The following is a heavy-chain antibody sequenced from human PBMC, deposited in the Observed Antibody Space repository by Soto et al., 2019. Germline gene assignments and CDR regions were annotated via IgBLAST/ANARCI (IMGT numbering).Heavy chain of an antibody. Sequence: NPSETLSLTCIVSGASVNDYYWNWVRQPLGKGLEWIGFIHYTGSRIFNPSLQSRVTMSVDVSQNQFSLRLTSVTAADTAIYYCARWGHPAVKAFDIWGQGTTVTVSS. CDR2: IHYTGSR. D-gene: IGHD3-16*01. J-gene: IGHJ3*02. CDR3: ARWGHPAVKAFDI. CDR1: GASVNDYY. V-gene: IGHV4-59*02.